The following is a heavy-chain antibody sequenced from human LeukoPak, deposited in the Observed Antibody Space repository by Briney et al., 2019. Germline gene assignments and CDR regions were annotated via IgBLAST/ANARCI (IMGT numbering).Heavy chain of an antibody. V-gene: IGHV3-7*01. CDR1: GFTVSSKY. CDR2: IKQDGSEK. J-gene: IGHJ6*02. CDR3: ARGLNYYYGMDV. D-gene: IGHD2-21*02. Sequence: GGSLRLSCAASGFTVSSKYMSWVRQAPGKGLEWVANIKQDGSEKYYVDSVKGRFTISRDNAKNSLYLQMNSLRAEDTAVYYCARGLNYYYGMDVWGQGTTVTVSS.